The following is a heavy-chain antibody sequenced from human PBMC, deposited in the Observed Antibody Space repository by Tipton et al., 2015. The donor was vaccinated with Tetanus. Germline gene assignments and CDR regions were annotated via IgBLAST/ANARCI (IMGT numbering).Heavy chain of an antibody. V-gene: IGHV4-4*02. CDR3: ARVLRYSTSGGWDDAFDI. CDR2: IYHSGTT. CDR1: GGTIRSSNW. Sequence: TLSLTCAVSGGTIRSSNWWSWVRQTPGKGLEWIGEIYHSGTTNYNPSLKSRVTMSMDASRNQISLTLTSATLADTAVYYCARVLRYSTSGGWDDAFDIWGQGTLVTVSS. J-gene: IGHJ3*02. D-gene: IGHD2-8*02.